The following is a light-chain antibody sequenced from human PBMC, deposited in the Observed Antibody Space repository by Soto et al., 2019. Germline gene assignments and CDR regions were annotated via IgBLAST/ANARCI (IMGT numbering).Light chain of an antibody. Sequence: EIVMTHSPATLSVSPWGIATLSCRASQSISDTLAWYQQKPGQAPRLLIYGASARVPGFPARFSGSGSGTDFTLTISSLQSEDFAVYYCQQYNNWPWTFGQGTKVDIK. CDR1: QSISDT. CDR3: QQYNNWPWT. V-gene: IGKV3-15*01. CDR2: GAS. J-gene: IGKJ1*01.